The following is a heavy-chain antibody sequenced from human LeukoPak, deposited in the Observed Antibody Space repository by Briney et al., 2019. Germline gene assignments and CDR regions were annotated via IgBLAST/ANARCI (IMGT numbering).Heavy chain of an antibody. CDR3: ARSRGPPTYFDH. CDR1: GFPFSAHR. V-gene: IGHV3-21*01. D-gene: IGHD3-16*01. J-gene: IGHJ4*02. Sequence: GGSLRLSCAASGFPFSAHRMDWVRQAPGKGLEWVSSISSSTTYIYYADSVKGRFTISRDNAKNSLYLQMTSLRAEDAAVYYCARSRGPPTYFDHWGPGTLVTVSS. CDR2: ISSSTTYI.